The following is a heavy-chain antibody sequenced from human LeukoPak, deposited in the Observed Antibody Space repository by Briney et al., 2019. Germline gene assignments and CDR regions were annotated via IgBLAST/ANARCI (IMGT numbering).Heavy chain of an antibody. CDR1: GFTFSDHY. J-gene: IGHJ4*02. D-gene: IGHD4-17*01. Sequence: GGSLRLSCAASGFTFSDHYMSWIRQAPGKGLEWVSYISSSGSSIYYPDSVKGRFTISRDNAQNSLYLQMNSLRAEDTAVYYCTSKYGDSGAFHYWGQGTLVTVSS. V-gene: IGHV3-11*01. CDR2: ISSSGSSI. CDR3: TSKYGDSGAFHY.